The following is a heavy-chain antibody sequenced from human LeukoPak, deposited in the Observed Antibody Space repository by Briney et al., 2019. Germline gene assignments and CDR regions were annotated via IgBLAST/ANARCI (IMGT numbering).Heavy chain of an antibody. D-gene: IGHD2-15*01. Sequence: GGSLRLSCAASELSFKTYSMNWLRQSPGKGLEWVASISLAGTYIDYADSVKGRFTISRDNGNNSLFLEMTSLIADDTAVYYCARGFCSGGTCYRITGTFDVWGHGTMVSVSS. CDR2: ISLAGTYI. CDR1: ELSFKTYS. J-gene: IGHJ3*01. V-gene: IGHV3-21*01. CDR3: ARGFCSGGTCYRITGTFDV.